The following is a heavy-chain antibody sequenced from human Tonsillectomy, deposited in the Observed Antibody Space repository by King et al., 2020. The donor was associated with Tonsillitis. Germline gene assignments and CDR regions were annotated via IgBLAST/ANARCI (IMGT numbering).Heavy chain of an antibody. V-gene: IGHV3-43*02. Sequence: VQLVESGGGVVQPGGSLRLSCAASEFTFDDYAMHWVRQAPGKGLEWVSLISGDGGSTYYADSVKGRFTISRDNSKNSLYLQMNSLRTEDTALYYCAKDMGSSGLYYFDYWGQGTLVTVSS. CDR2: ISGDGGST. D-gene: IGHD3-22*01. CDR3: AKDMGSSGLYYFDY. CDR1: EFTFDDYA. J-gene: IGHJ4*02.